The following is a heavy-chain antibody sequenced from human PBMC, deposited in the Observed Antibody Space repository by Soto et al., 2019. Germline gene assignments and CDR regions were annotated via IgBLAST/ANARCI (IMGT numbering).Heavy chain of an antibody. CDR2: ISSSSSTI. Sequence: EVQLVESGGGLVQPGGSLRLSCAASGFTFSSYSMNWVRQAPGKGLEWVSYISSSSSTIYYADSVKGRFTISRDNAKNSLYLQMNSLRAEDTAVYYCARHPERIAQIGWFDPWGQGPWSPSPQ. J-gene: IGHJ5*02. CDR1: GFTFSSYS. D-gene: IGHD6-13*01. V-gene: IGHV3-48*01. CDR3: ARHPERIAQIGWFDP.